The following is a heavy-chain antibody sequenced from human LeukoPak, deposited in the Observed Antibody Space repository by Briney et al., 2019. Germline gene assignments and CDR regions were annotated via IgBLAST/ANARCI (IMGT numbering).Heavy chain of an antibody. CDR3: ARGRGRGWYDLAYYYYYMDV. J-gene: IGHJ6*03. CDR1: GYTFTGYY. CDR2: INPNSGGT. Sequence: ASVKVSCKASGYTFTGYYMHWVRQAPGQGLEWMGWINPNSGGTNYAQKFQGRVTMTRDTSISTAYMELSSLRSEDTAVYYCARGRGRGWYDLAYYYYYMDVWGKGTTVTVSS. D-gene: IGHD6-19*01. V-gene: IGHV1-2*02.